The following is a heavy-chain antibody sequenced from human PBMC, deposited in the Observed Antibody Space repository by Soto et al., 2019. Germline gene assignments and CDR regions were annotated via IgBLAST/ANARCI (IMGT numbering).Heavy chain of an antibody. CDR2: INPSGGST. V-gene: IGHV1-46*01. CDR1: GYTFTSYY. J-gene: IGHJ5*02. D-gene: IGHD6-6*01. Sequence: ASVKVSCKASGYTFTSYYMHWVRQAPGQGLEWMGIINPSGGSTSYAQKFQGRVTMTRDTSTSTVYMELSSLRSEDTAVYYCAREKSIAARRRTNWFDPWGQGTLVTSPQ. CDR3: AREKSIAARRRTNWFDP.